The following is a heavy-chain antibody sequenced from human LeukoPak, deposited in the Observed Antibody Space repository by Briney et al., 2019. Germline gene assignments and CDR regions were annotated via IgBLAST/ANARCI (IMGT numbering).Heavy chain of an antibody. V-gene: IGHV3-23*01. CDR2: ISGSGGST. J-gene: IGHJ4*02. D-gene: IGHD6-13*01. CDR1: GFTFSSYA. CDR3: AKDKYSSSLFRHYFDY. Sequence: GGSLRLSCAASGFTFSSYAMSWVRQAPGKGLEWVSAISGSGGSTYYADSVKGRVTISRDNSKNTLYLQMNSLRAEDTAVYYCAKDKYSSSLFRHYFDYWGQGTLVTVSS.